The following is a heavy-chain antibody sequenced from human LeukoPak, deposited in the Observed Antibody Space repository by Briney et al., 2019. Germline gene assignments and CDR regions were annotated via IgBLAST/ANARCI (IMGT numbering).Heavy chain of an antibody. D-gene: IGHD5-24*01. CDR1: GFTVSSNY. Sequence: GGSLRLSCAASGFTVSSNYMSWVRQAPGKGLEWVSVIYGGGSTYYADSVKGRFTISRDNSKNTLYLQMNSLRAEDTAVYYCARGDTVHRDGYNSWGQGTLVTVSS. V-gene: IGHV3-66*02. J-gene: IGHJ4*02. CDR2: IYGGGST. CDR3: ARGDTVHRDGYNS.